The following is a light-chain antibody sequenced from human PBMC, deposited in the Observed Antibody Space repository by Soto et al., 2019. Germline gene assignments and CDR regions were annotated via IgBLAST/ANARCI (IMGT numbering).Light chain of an antibody. CDR1: SSDVGNYNY. J-gene: IGLJ1*01. CDR3: RSYTSNRHRV. Sequence: QSVLTQPASVSGSPGQSITISCTGTSSDVGNYNYVSWYQQHPGKAPKLMIYDVSNRPSGVSNRFSGCKSGNTASLTISGVQAEDEAEYYFRSYTSNRHRVFGTGTKLTVL. CDR2: DVS. V-gene: IGLV2-14*01.